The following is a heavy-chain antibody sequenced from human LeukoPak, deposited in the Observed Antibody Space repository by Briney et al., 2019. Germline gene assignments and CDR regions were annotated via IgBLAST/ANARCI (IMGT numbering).Heavy chain of an antibody. J-gene: IGHJ4*02. V-gene: IGHV3-73*01. CDR1: GFTFSGYA. CDR2: IRSKANSYST. Sequence: PGGSLTLSCAASGFTFSGYAMHWVRQAPGKGLEWVGGIRSKANSYSTAYAASGKGRFTISRDDSKNTAYLQMNSLKTEDTAVYYCTRGIVVVPAAPLADDYWGQGTLVTVSS. D-gene: IGHD2-2*01. CDR3: TRGIVVVPAAPLADDY.